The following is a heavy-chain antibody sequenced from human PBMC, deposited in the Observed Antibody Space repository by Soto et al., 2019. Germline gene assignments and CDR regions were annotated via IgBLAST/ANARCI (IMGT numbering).Heavy chain of an antibody. CDR1: DYSISSAYY. J-gene: IGHJ3*02. Sequence: PSETLSLTCAVSDYSISSAYYWGWVRQPPGKGLEWIGTLYESGTTFYNPSLQSRVTISIDTSKSQFSLKLDSVTAADTAVYYCGWTLQFKRRGVFDMWGQETMVTVSS. D-gene: IGHD4-4*01. V-gene: IGHV4-38-2*01. CDR3: GWTLQFKRRGVFDM. CDR2: LYESGTT.